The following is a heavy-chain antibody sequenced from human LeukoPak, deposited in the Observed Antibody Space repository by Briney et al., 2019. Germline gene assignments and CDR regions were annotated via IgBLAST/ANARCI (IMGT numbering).Heavy chain of an antibody. CDR3: ARELGFCRGGSCYSDS. CDR1: GYSFTSYW. J-gene: IGHJ4*02. Sequence: GESLKISCKGSGYSFTSYWIAWVRQMPGKGLEWMGIIYPGDSDTRYSPSFQGQVTMSADKSISAAYLQWSSLKASDTAIYYCARELGFCRGGSCYSDSWGQGTLVTVSS. D-gene: IGHD2-15*01. CDR2: IYPGDSDT. V-gene: IGHV5-51*01.